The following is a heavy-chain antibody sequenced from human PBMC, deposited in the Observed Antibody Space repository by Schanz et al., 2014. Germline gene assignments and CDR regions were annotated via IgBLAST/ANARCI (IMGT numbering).Heavy chain of an antibody. Sequence: VQLVQSGAEVKKPGASVKVSCKASGYTFTSYSMHWVRQAPGQGLEWMGIINLSGGSTNNAQKFQGRVTITADKSTTTAYMELNSLRSEDTAVYYCARGYGDAPTDFWGQGTLVTVSS. CDR1: GYTFTSYS. CDR2: INLSGGST. D-gene: IGHD4-17*01. V-gene: IGHV1-46*01. J-gene: IGHJ4*02. CDR3: ARGYGDAPTDF.